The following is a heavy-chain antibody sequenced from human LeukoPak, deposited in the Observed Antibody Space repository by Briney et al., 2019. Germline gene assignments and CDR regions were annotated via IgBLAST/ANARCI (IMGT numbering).Heavy chain of an antibody. CDR3: ARDLGILTGFYRY. J-gene: IGHJ4*02. CDR1: GYTFTSYY. D-gene: IGHD3-9*01. Sequence: ASVKVSSKASGYTFTSYYMHWVRQAPGRGLEWIGWINPNSGGTNYAQKFQGRVTMTRDTSISTAYMELSRLRSDDTAVYYCARDLGILTGFYRYWGQGTLVTVSS. V-gene: IGHV1-2*02. CDR2: INPNSGGT.